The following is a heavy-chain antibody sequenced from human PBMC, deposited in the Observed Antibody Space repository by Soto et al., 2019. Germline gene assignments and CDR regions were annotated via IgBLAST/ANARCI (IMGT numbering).Heavy chain of an antibody. D-gene: IGHD3-3*01. J-gene: IGHJ4*02. V-gene: IGHV4-59*01. Sequence: QVQLQESGPGLVKPSETLSLTCTVSGGSINFYYWSWIRQLPGKGLEWIGYIYYSGRTNYSPSLNRRVTISVDTAKNQFSLKLSSGTAADTAVYYCARVAYYDFSSSYYTGPLYYFDNWGQGTLVTVSP. CDR3: ARVAYYDFSSSYYTGPLYYFDN. CDR2: IYYSGRT. CDR1: GGSINFYY.